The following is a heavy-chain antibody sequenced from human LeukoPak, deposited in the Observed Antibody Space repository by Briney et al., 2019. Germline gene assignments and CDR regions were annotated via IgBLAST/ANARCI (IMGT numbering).Heavy chain of an antibody. V-gene: IGHV4-34*01. J-gene: IGHJ4*02. CDR2: INHSGST. CDR3: AIAYSSGRRWALNFDY. D-gene: IGHD6-19*01. Sequence: SETLSLTCAVYGGSFSGYYWSWIRQPPGKGLEWIGEINHSGSTNYTPSLKSRVTISVDTSKNQFSLKLSSVTAADTAVYYCAIAYSSGRRWALNFDYWGQGTLVTVSS. CDR1: GGSFSGYY.